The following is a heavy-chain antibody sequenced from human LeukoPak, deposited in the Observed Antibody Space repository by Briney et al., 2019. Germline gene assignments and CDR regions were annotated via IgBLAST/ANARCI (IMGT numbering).Heavy chain of an antibody. Sequence: GGSLRLSCTASGFTFSSYAMSWVRQAPGKGLEWVSAISGSGGSTYYADSVKGRFTISRDNSKNTLYLQMNSLRAEDTAVYYCAKNGYYDSTGVLYYFDYWGQGTLVTVSS. CDR3: AKNGYYDSTGVLYYFDY. CDR2: ISGSGGST. D-gene: IGHD3-22*01. J-gene: IGHJ4*02. CDR1: GFTFSSYA. V-gene: IGHV3-23*01.